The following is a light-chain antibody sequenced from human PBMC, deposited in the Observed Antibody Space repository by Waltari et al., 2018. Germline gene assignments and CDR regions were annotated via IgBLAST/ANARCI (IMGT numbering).Light chain of an antibody. V-gene: IGLV2-14*01. CDR1: SSDVGGYNY. Sequence: QSDLTQPASVSGSPGQSITISCTGTSSDVGGYNYVSWYQQHPGKAPKLMIYEVSNRPSGLSNRFSGSKSGNTASLTISGLQAEDEADYYCSSYTTSSTVVFGGGTKLTVL. CDR2: EVS. CDR3: SSYTTSSTVV. J-gene: IGLJ3*02.